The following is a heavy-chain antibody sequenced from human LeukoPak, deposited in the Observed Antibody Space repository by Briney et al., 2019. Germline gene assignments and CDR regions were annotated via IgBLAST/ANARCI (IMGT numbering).Heavy chain of an antibody. J-gene: IGHJ5*02. V-gene: IGHV3-23*01. D-gene: IGHD6-19*01. CDR1: GFTFSSYA. Sequence: GGSLRLSCAASGFTFSSYAMSWVRQAPGKGLEWVSSISGSGGRIYYADSVKGRFTISRDNSKNTLYLQMNSLRAEDTAVYYCARAAAETGAFRDNWFDPWGQGTLVTVSS. CDR2: ISGSGGRI. CDR3: ARAAAETGAFRDNWFDP.